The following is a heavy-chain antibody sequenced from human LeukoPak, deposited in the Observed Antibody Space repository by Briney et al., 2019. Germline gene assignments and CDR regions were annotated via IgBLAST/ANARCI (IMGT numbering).Heavy chain of an antibody. CDR1: GGSISSSSYY. CDR3: ARLVNYYGSGSYIDY. CDR2: IYYSGST. Sequence: SETLSLTCTVSGGSISSSSYYWGWIRQPPGKGLEWVGSIYYSGSTYYNPSLKSRVTISVDTSKNQFSLKLSSVTAADTAVYYCARLVNYYGSGSYIDYWGQGTLVTVSS. D-gene: IGHD3-10*01. J-gene: IGHJ4*02. V-gene: IGHV4-39*01.